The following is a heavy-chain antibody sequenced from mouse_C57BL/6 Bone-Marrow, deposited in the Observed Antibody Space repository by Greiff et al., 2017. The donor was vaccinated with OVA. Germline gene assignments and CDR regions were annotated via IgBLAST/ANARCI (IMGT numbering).Heavy chain of an antibody. CDR1: GFTFSSYA. J-gene: IGHJ3*01. CDR2: ISDGGSYT. D-gene: IGHD2-4*01. V-gene: IGHV5-4*01. CDR3: ARDGGLRPAWFAY. Sequence: EVQRVESGGGLVKPGGSLKLSCAASGFTFSSYAMSWVRQTPEKRLEWVATISDGGSYTYYPDNVKGRFTISRDNAKKNLYLQMSHLKSEDTAMYYCARDGGLRPAWFAYWGQGTLVTVSA.